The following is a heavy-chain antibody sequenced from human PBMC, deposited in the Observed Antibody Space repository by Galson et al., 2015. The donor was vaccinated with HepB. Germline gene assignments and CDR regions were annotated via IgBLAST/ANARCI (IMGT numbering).Heavy chain of an antibody. J-gene: IGHJ6*02. D-gene: IGHD6-13*01. V-gene: IGHV3-73*01. CDR2: IRNRANNYAT. CDR1: GFTFSGSG. Sequence: SLRLSCAASGFTFSGSGIHWVRLASGKGLEWVARIRNRANNYATAYAASVRGRFTVSRDDSKNTAYLQMNSLKAEDTAVYYCTRPGYGSSWFSDYSHGMDIWGQGTTAIVS. CDR3: TRPGYGSSWFSDYSHGMDI.